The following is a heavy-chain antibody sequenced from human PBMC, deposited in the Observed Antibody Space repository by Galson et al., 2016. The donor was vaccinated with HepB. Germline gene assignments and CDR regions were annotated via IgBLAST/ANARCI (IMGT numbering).Heavy chain of an antibody. D-gene: IGHD6-19*01. CDR2: IYHSGST. CDR3: ARDHRPSGGWSLPCDF. Sequence: GKGLEWIGSIYHSGSTYYNPSLKSRVTISVDTSKNQFSLKLSSVTAADTAVYYCARDHRPSGGWSLPCDFWGQGTLVTVSS. V-gene: IGHV4-38-2*02. J-gene: IGHJ4*02.